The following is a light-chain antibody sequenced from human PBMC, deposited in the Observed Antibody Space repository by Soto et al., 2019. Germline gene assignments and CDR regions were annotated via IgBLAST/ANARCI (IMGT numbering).Light chain of an antibody. CDR3: QQYCASPHT. CDR1: QSVSSNY. Sequence: IVLTQSPGTLSLSPGERATLSCRASQSVSSNYLAWYQQKPGRAPRLLIYAASGRPTDIPDRVSGSGSGTDFTLTISRLEPEDSAVYSCQQYCASPHTFGQGTKLEIK. J-gene: IGKJ2*01. V-gene: IGKV3-20*01. CDR2: AAS.